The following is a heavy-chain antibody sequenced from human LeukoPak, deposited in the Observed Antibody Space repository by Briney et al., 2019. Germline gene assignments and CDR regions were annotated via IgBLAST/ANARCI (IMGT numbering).Heavy chain of an antibody. V-gene: IGHV3-74*01. J-gene: IGHJ4*02. Sequence: GSLRLSCAASGFTFSSYWMHWVRQAPGKGLVWVSRINSDGSSTSYADSVKGRFTISRDNAKNTLYLQMNSLRAEDTAVYYCARVRYSYGQFDYWGQGTLVTVSS. CDR2: INSDGSST. CDR1: GFTFSSYW. D-gene: IGHD5-18*01. CDR3: ARVRYSYGQFDY.